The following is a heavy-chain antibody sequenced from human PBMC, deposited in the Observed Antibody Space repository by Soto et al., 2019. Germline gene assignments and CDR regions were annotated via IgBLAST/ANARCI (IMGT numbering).Heavy chain of an antibody. CDR1: GYSFTIYG. Sequence: QVQLVQSGNEVKKPGASVNVSCKASGYSFTIYGISWVRQAPGQGLEWMGWISGYNGKTKYAQKLQGRVSMTTDTSTSTAYMELRSLGSDDTAVYYCAREGDRPYYYYGMDVWGQGTTVTVSS. J-gene: IGHJ6*02. V-gene: IGHV1-18*01. D-gene: IGHD3-16*01. CDR2: ISGYNGKT. CDR3: AREGDRPYYYYGMDV.